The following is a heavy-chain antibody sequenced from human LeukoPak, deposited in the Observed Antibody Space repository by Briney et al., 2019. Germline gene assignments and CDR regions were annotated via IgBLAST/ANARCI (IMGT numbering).Heavy chain of an antibody. V-gene: IGHV3-9*01. Sequence: PGGSLRLSCAASGFTFDDYAMHWVRQAPGKGLEWVSGISWNSGSIGYADSVKGRFTISRDNSKNTLYLQMNSLRAEDTALYYCARDKGFSGTKYPDYWGQGTLVTVSS. CDR1: GFTFDDYA. D-gene: IGHD1-26*01. CDR2: ISWNSGSI. CDR3: ARDKGFSGTKYPDY. J-gene: IGHJ4*02.